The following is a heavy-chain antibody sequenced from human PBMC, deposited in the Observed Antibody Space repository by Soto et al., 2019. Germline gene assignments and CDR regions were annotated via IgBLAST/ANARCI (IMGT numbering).Heavy chain of an antibody. V-gene: IGHV3-30-3*01. Sequence: GGSLRLSCAASGFTFSIYAMHWARQAPGKGLEWVAVISYDGSNKYYADSVKGRFTISRDNSKNTLYLQMNSLRAEDTAVYYCARDQYYYDSSGYYPYWGQGTLVTVSS. CDR2: ISYDGSNK. J-gene: IGHJ4*02. CDR3: ARDQYYYDSSGYYPY. CDR1: GFTFSIYA. D-gene: IGHD3-22*01.